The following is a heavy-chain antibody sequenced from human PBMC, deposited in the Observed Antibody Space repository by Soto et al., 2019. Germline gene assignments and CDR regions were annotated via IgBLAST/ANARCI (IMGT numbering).Heavy chain of an antibody. D-gene: IGHD5-12*01. CDR1: GGSISSGGYY. J-gene: IGHJ4*02. V-gene: IGHV4-31*03. CDR2: IYYSGST. Sequence: QVQLQESGPGLVKPSQTLSLTCTVSGGSISSGGYYWSWIRQHPGKGLEWIGYIYYSGSTYYNPSLKSRXXIXVXXSKNQFSLKLSSVTAADTAVYYCASQLRFPYYFDYWGQGTLVTVSS. CDR3: ASQLRFPYYFDY.